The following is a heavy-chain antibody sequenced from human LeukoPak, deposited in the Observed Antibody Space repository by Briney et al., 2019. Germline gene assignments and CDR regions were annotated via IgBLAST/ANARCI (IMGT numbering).Heavy chain of an antibody. Sequence: PGESLRLSCAASGFTFANYNFNWVRQAPGKGLEWVSYISSTSSTIYYADSMKGRFTISRDNAKSSLYLQMYSLRAEDTAVYYCAMTALLTPAHFDYWGQGTLVTVSS. CDR1: GFTFANYN. D-gene: IGHD2-15*01. CDR3: AMTALLTPAHFDY. CDR2: ISSTSSTI. J-gene: IGHJ4*02. V-gene: IGHV3-48*04.